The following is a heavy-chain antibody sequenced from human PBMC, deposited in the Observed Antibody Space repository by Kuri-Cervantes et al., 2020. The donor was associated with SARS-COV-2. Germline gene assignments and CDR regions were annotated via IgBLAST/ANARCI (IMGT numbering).Heavy chain of an antibody. Sequence: GGSLCLTCDASGFALSGSAMHWVRQAPGKGLEWVALISSDGSIRHYGDSVKGRFIISREDSKNTLYLQTNSLRVEDTAVYYCARAGSGNYYIPFYYFGLDVWGQGITVTVSS. J-gene: IGHJ6*02. V-gene: IGHV3-30*03. CDR1: GFALSGSA. CDR2: ISSDGSIR. CDR3: ARAGSGNYYIPFYYFGLDV. D-gene: IGHD3-10*01.